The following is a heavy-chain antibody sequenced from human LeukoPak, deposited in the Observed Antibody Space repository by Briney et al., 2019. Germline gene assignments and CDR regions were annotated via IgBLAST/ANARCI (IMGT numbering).Heavy chain of an antibody. Sequence: SETLSLTCTVSGGSISSYYWSWIRQPPGKGLEWIGYIYYSGSTNYNPSLKSRVTISVDTSKNQFSLKLSSVTAADTAVYYCASGPPDPFDWLLYFQHWGQGTLVTVSS. CDR1: GGSISSYY. CDR3: ASGPPDPFDWLLYFQH. J-gene: IGHJ1*01. D-gene: IGHD3-9*01. CDR2: IYYSGST. V-gene: IGHV4-59*12.